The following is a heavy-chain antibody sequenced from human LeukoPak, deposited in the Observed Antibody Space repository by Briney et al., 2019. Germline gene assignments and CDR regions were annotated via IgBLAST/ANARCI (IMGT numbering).Heavy chain of an antibody. J-gene: IGHJ4*02. CDR3: ARATSGTSYEY. D-gene: IGHD3-10*01. Sequence: PGGSLRLSCAASGFTFRNYWMHWVRQAPGKGLVWVSSIEGDGSRTNYADSVKGRFTISRDNAENTSYLQMNSLRGEDTAVYFCARATSGTSYEYWGQGTLVTVSS. V-gene: IGHV3-74*01. CDR2: IEGDGSRT. CDR1: GFTFRNYW.